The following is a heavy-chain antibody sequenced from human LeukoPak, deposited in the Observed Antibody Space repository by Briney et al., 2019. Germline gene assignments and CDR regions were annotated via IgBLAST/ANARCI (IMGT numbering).Heavy chain of an antibody. Sequence: SETLSLTCAVYGGSFSGYYWSWIRQPPGKGLEWIGEINHSGSTNYNPSLKSRVTISVDTSKNQFSLKLSSVTAADTTVYYCARGRGVRGSLDYWGQGTLVTVSS. CDR2: INHSGST. CDR1: GGSFSGYY. V-gene: IGHV4-34*01. CDR3: ARGRGVRGSLDY. D-gene: IGHD3-10*01. J-gene: IGHJ4*02.